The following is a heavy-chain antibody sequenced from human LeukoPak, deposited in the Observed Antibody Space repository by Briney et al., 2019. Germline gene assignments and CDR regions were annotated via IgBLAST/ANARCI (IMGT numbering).Heavy chain of an antibody. V-gene: IGHV4-34*01. CDR1: GGSFSGYY. J-gene: IGHJ4*02. CDR2: INHSGST. Sequence: PSETLSLTCAVYGGSFSGYYWSWIRQPPGKGLEWIGEINHSGSTNYNPSLKSRVTISVDTSKNQFSLKLISVTAADTAVYYCARISAKALDYWGQGTLVTVSS. CDR3: ARISAKALDY.